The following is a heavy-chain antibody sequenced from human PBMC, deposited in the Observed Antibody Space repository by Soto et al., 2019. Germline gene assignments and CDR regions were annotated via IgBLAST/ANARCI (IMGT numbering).Heavy chain of an antibody. V-gene: IGHV4-39*02. CDR3: ARLLYDSRGYYYFDL. D-gene: IGHD3-22*01. Sequence: QLQLQESGPGLVKSSETLSLTCTVSGGSINSRSHYWGWIRQPPGKGLEWIGSIYYSGKTYDNPSLKSRVTTSVDTSNNHFSLRLSSVTAADTALYYCARLLYDSRGYYYFDLWGQGTLVTVSS. J-gene: IGHJ4*02. CDR1: GGSINSRSHY. CDR2: IYYSGKT.